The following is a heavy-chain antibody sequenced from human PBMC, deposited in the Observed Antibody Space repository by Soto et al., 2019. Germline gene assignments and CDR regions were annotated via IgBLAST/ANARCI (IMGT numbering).Heavy chain of an antibody. CDR1: GFTFISYG. CDR3: ARARRSICGVVIMAFDY. CDR2: IWYDGSNK. J-gene: IGHJ4*02. D-gene: IGHD3-3*01. Sequence: AEESLRLSCAASGFTFISYGMHWVLQAPGKGLEWVAVIWYDGSNKYYADSVKGRFTISRDNSKNTLYLQMNSLRAEDTAVYYCARARRSICGVVIMAFDYWCQGTGVTVVS. V-gene: IGHV3-33*01.